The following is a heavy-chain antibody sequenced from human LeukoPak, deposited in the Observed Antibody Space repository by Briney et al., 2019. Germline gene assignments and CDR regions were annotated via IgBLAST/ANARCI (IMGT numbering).Heavy chain of an antibody. V-gene: IGHV3-53*01. Sequence: PGGSLRLSCAASGLTVSSNYMNWVRQAPGKGPEWVSVIYSGGSTYYADSVKGRFTISRDNAKNTLYLQMNSLRAEDTAVYYCARELPRYYSGMDVWGQGTTVTVSS. CDR1: GLTVSSNY. J-gene: IGHJ6*02. CDR2: IYSGGST. CDR3: ARELPRYYSGMDV.